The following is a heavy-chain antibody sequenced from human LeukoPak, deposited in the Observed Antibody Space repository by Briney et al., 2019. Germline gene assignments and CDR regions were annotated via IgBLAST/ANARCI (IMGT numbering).Heavy chain of an antibody. V-gene: IGHV4-34*01. CDR2: VNHSGST. D-gene: IGHD3-10*01. CDR1: GGSFSGYY. J-gene: IGHJ4*02. Sequence: SETLSLTCAVYGGSFSGYYWSWIRQPPGKGLEWIGEVNHSGSTNYNPSLKSRVTISVDTSKNQFSLKLSSVTAADTAVYYCARVNRKYVRSFDYWGQGTLVTAYS. CDR3: ARVNRKYVRSFDY.